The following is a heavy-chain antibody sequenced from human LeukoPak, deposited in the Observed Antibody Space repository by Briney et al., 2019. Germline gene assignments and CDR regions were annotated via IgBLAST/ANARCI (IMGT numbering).Heavy chain of an antibody. V-gene: IGHV3-48*03. D-gene: IGHD1-26*01. CDR2: ISSSGSII. CDR3: ASLLEGNY. J-gene: IGHJ4*02. Sequence: GGSLRLSCAASGFTFSSYEMNWVRQAPGKGLEWVSYISSSGSIIYYADSVKGRFTISRDNAKNSLYLQMNGLRAEDTAVYYCASLLEGNYWGQGTLVTVSS. CDR1: GFTFSSYE.